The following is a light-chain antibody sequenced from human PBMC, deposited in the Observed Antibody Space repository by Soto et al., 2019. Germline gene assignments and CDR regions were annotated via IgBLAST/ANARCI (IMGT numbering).Light chain of an antibody. CDR2: EIN. Sequence: QSVLTQPASVSVSPGQSITISCTGTSSDVGGYIYVSWYQQHSGKAPKLIIYEINNRPSGVSPRFSGSKSGTPASLTISGLQAEDEADYYCSSYTTSSTLYVFGTGTKVTVL. CDR1: SSDVGGYIY. CDR3: SSYTTSSTLYV. J-gene: IGLJ1*01. V-gene: IGLV2-14*01.